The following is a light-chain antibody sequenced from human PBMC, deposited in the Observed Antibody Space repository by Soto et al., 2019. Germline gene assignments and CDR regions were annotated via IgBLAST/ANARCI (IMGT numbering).Light chain of an antibody. CDR2: GNN. CDR3: QAYDSSLSTVL. V-gene: IGLV1-40*01. CDR1: GSNIGAGYD. Sequence: QAVVTQPPSVSGAPGQRVTISCTGSGSNIGAGYDVYWYQQVPGTAPKFVMYGNNNRPSGVPERFFGSKSGTSASLAITALQAEDEADYYCQAYDSSLSTVLFGGGTKLTVL. J-gene: IGLJ2*01.